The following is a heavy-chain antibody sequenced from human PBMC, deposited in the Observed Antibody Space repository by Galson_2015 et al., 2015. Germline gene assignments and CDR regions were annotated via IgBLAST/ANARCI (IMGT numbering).Heavy chain of an antibody. CDR2: LSGSGRST. CDR1: RFTFTNYD. CDR3: AKRGVGLSTKAFDI. J-gene: IGHJ3*02. V-gene: IGHV3-23*01. D-gene: IGHD1-26*01. Sequence: SLRLSCAASRFTFTNYDMSWVRQAPGEGLERVSGLSGSGRSTNYADSVKGRFTISRDNSKNTLYLQMSSLRAEDTAVYYCAKRGVGLSTKAFDIWGQGTMVTVAS.